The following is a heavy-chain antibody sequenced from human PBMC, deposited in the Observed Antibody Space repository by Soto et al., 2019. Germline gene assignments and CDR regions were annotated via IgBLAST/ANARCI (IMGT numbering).Heavy chain of an antibody. CDR1: GYTFDSYV. CDR2: ISSYNDNT. CDR3: ARGWVSGSHVGWFDS. Sequence: GASVKVSCKASGYTFDSYVISWVRQAPGQGLEWMGWISSYNDNTKYAQKLQGRVTMTTDTSTSTAYMDLRSLRSDDTAVYYCARGWVSGSHVGWFDSWGQGTLVTVSS. V-gene: IGHV1-18*01. D-gene: IGHD1-26*01. J-gene: IGHJ5*01.